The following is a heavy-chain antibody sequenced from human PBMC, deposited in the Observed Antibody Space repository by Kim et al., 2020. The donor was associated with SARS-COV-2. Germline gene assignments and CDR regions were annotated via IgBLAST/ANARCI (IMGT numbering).Heavy chain of an antibody. D-gene: IGHD6-13*01. Sequence: GGSLRRSCAASGFTFSDYYMSWIRQAPGKGLEWVSYISSTTGYTKYADSVKGRFTISRDNTKNSLHLQMNSLRAEDTAVYYCARVFLGSSSWYWFDSWGQGTPVTVSS. J-gene: IGHJ5*01. V-gene: IGHV3-11*05. CDR3: ARVFLGSSSWYWFDS. CDR2: ISSTTGYT. CDR1: GFTFSDYY.